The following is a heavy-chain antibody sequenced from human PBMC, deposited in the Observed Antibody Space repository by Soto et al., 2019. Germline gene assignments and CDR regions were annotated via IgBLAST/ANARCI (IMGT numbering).Heavy chain of an antibody. CDR1: GFAFSIYW. D-gene: IGHD3-9*01. Sequence: GGSLRLSCAASGFAFSIYWMSWVRQAPGKGLEWVANIKKDGSEEYYVDSVKGRFTISRDSAKNSLYLQMNSLRAEDTAVYYCATSSDTGYIFDFWGQGTLVTV. CDR3: ATSSDTGYIFDF. J-gene: IGHJ4*02. V-gene: IGHV3-7*01. CDR2: IKKDGSEE.